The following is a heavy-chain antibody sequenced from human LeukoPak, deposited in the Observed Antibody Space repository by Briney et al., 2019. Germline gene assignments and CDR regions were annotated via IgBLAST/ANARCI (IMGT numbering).Heavy chain of an antibody. Sequence: GGSLRLSCAASGFTFSSYWMSWVRQAPGKGLEWVANMNQDGSEKYYVDSVKGRFTISRDNAENSLNLQMNSLSAEDTAVYYCARDDSGPDYWGQGTLVTVSS. D-gene: IGHD6-19*01. J-gene: IGHJ4*02. CDR2: MNQDGSEK. V-gene: IGHV3-7*01. CDR3: ARDDSGPDY. CDR1: GFTFSSYW.